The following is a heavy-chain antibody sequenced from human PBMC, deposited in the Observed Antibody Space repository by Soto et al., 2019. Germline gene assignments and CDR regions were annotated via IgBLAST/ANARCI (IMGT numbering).Heavy chain of an antibody. CDR2: IYYGGST. CDR3: ARLPWADYGGIFDS. D-gene: IGHD4-17*01. Sequence: PLETLSLTCTVSGGSISNYYWSWIRHPPGKKLEWIGYIYYGGSTNYNPSLKSRVTISVDTSKNQFSLKLYSVTTADTAMYYCARLPWADYGGIFDSWGQGTLVTSPQ. J-gene: IGHJ5*01. V-gene: IGHV4-59*01. CDR1: GGSISNYY.